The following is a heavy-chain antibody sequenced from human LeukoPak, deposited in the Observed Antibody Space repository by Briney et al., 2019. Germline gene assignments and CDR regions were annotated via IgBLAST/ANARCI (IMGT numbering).Heavy chain of an antibody. J-gene: IGHJ5*02. Sequence: SETLSLTCTVSGGSISSGSYYWSWIRQPAGKGLEWIGRIYTSGSTNYNPSLKSRVTISVDTSKNQFSLKLSSVTAADTAVYYCARDEWSWFDPWGQGTLVTVSS. CDR1: GGSISSGSYY. CDR3: ARDEWSWFDP. V-gene: IGHV4-61*02. D-gene: IGHD3-3*01. CDR2: IYTSGST.